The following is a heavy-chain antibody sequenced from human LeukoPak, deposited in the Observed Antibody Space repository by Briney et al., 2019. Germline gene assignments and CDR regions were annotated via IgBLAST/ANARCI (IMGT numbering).Heavy chain of an antibody. D-gene: IGHD2-2*01. CDR1: GGSISSYY. Sequence: SETLSLTCTVSGGSISSYYWSWIRQPPGKGLEWIGYIYYSGSTNYNPSLKGRVTISVDTSKNQFSLKLSSVTAADTAVYYCARGDLVAPFDYWGQGTLVTVSS. J-gene: IGHJ4*02. CDR2: IYYSGST. V-gene: IGHV4-59*01. CDR3: ARGDLVAPFDY.